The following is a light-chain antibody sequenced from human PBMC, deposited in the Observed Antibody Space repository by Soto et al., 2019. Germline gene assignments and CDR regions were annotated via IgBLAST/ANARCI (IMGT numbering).Light chain of an antibody. V-gene: IGLV2-14*01. CDR2: EVS. J-gene: IGLJ1*01. CDR1: SSDVGGYNY. CDR3: SSYTSSSTPVV. Sequence: HSALTQPASVSGSPGQSITISCTGTSSDVGGYNYVSWYQQHPGKAPKLMIYEVSNRPSGVSNRFSGSKSGNTASLTISGLQAEDEADYYCSSYTSSSTPVVFGTGTKVTVL.